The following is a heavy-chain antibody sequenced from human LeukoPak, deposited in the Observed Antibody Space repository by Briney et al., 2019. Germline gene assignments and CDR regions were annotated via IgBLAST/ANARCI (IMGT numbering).Heavy chain of an antibody. J-gene: IGHJ4*02. CDR2: ISGSGGST. CDR3: AKDPRYSSSWYDY. Sequence: GGSLRLSCAASGFTFSSYAMSWVRQAPGKGLEWVPAISGSGGSTYYADSVKGRFTISRDNSKNTLYLRMNSLRAEDTAVYYCAKDPRYSSSWYDYWGQGTLVTVSS. V-gene: IGHV3-23*01. CDR1: GFTFSSYA. D-gene: IGHD6-13*01.